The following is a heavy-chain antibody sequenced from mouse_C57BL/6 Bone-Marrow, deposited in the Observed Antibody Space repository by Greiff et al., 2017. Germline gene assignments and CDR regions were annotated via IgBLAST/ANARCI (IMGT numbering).Heavy chain of an antibody. V-gene: IGHV1-64*01. D-gene: IGHD1-1*01. CDR1: GYTFTSYW. Sequence: QVQLKQPGAELVKPGASVKLSCKASGYTFTSYWMHWVKQRPGQGLEWIGMIHPNSGSTNYNEKFKSKATLTVDKSSSTAYMQLSSLTSEDSAVYYCARSDYYGSIPYAMDYWGQGTSVTVSS. CDR3: ARSDYYGSIPYAMDY. CDR2: IHPNSGST. J-gene: IGHJ4*01.